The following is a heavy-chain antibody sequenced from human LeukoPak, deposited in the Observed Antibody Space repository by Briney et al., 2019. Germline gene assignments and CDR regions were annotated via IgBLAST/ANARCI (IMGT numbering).Heavy chain of an antibody. CDR1: GFTFSSYA. CDR3: AKDENDGNFWSGYYPEYDY. V-gene: IGHV3-23*01. D-gene: IGHD3-3*01. J-gene: IGHJ4*02. Sequence: PGGSLRLSCAASGFTFSSYAMSWVRQAPGKGLEWVSAISGSGGSTYYADSVKGRFTISRDNSKNTLYLQMNSLRAEDTAVYYCAKDENDGNFWSGYYPEYDYWGQGTLVTVSS. CDR2: ISGSGGST.